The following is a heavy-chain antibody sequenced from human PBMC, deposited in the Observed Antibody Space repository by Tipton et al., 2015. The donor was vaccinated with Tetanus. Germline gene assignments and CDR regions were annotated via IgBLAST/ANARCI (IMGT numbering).Heavy chain of an antibody. Sequence: TLSLTCTVSGDSISGYYWSWIRQPAGKGLEWIGRVDRSGTTTYNPSLKGRVTMSLDTSKNQFSLKLTSVTAADTAMYYCARGSDIVVVPGVTRADWFDPWGQGTLVTVSS. CDR1: GDSISGYY. CDR3: ARGSDIVVVPGVTRADWFDP. V-gene: IGHV4-4*07. J-gene: IGHJ5*02. CDR2: VDRSGTT. D-gene: IGHD2-2*01.